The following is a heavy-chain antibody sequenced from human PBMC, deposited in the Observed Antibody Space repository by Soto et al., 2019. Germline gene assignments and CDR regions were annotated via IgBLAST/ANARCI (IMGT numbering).Heavy chain of an antibody. CDR3: AKDALDIVVVVAATNVPGAFDI. CDR1: GGTFSSYA. Sequence: ASVKVSCKASGGTFSSYAISWVRQAPGQGLEWMGGIIPIFGTANYAQKFQGRVTITADESTSTAYMELSSLRSEDTAVYYCAKDALDIVVVVAATNVPGAFDIWGQGTMVTVSS. V-gene: IGHV1-69*13. J-gene: IGHJ3*02. CDR2: IIPIFGTA. D-gene: IGHD2-15*01.